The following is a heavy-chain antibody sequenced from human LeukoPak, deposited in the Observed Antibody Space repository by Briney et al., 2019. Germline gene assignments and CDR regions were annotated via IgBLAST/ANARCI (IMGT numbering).Heavy chain of an antibody. J-gene: IGHJ6*03. Sequence: PGGSLRLSRAASGFTFSSYAMSWGCANPGRGVGWVSPICGSGGSTYYAESVRVRFTISRDNYKNTLYLQMNSLRAEDTAVYYCASAPHSYSPYYYYYMDVWGKGTTVTVSS. V-gene: IGHV3-23*01. CDR2: ICGSGGST. CDR3: ASAPHSYSPYYYYYMDV. D-gene: IGHD4-11*01. CDR1: GFTFSSYA.